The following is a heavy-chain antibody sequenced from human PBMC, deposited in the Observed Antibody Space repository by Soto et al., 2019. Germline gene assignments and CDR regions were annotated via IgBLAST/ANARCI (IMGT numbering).Heavy chain of an antibody. V-gene: IGHV1-18*01. Sequence: QVQLMQSGAEVKKSGASVKVSCKASGYTFNYFGISWVRQAPGQGLEWMGWINVYNGNTDYAQKFQDRVTMTTDTATSTAYMELTSLRFDDTTIYYCARAIAGGYGHTTLDYWGQGTLVTVS. CDR2: INVYNGNT. J-gene: IGHJ4*02. CDR1: GYTFNYFG. D-gene: IGHD5-18*01. CDR3: ARAIAGGYGHTTLDY.